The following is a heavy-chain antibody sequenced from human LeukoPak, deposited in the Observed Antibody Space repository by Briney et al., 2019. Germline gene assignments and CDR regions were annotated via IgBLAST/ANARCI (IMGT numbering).Heavy chain of an antibody. CDR2: ISGGGGGT. V-gene: IGHV3-23*01. Sequence: GGSLRLSCAASGFTLSSYAMSWVRQAPGKGLEWVSTISGGGGGTYYADSVKGRFTISRDNSKNTLYLQMNSLRAEDTAVYYCAKTPFKFTLYYFDYWGQGTLVTVSS. CDR1: GFTLSSYA. CDR3: AKTPFKFTLYYFDY. J-gene: IGHJ4*02. D-gene: IGHD2/OR15-2a*01.